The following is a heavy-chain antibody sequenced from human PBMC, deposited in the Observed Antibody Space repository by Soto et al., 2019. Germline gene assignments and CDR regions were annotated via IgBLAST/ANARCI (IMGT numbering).Heavy chain of an antibody. CDR3: ARIPERHVASGAPYYYAMDL. J-gene: IGHJ6*02. V-gene: IGHV3-33*01. CDR2: IWYDGTNE. D-gene: IGHD2-21*01. Sequence: QEQMVESGGGVVQPGRSLRLSCAASGFTFSYYGMHWVRQAPGKGLEWVAVIWYDGTNEHYADSVKGRFTISRDNSKNTLSLQMNNLRADDTAVYYCARIPERHVASGAPYYYAMDLWGQGTTVTVSS. CDR1: GFTFSYYG.